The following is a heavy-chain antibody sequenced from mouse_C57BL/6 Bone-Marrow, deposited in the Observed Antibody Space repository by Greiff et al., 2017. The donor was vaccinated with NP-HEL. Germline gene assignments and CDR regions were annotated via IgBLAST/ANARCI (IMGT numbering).Heavy chain of an antibody. CDR2: INPYNGGT. Sequence: EVQRVESGPVLVKPGASVKMSCKASGYTFTDYYMNWVKQSHGKSLEWIGVINPYNGGTSYNQKFKGKATLTVDKSSSTAYMELNSLTSEDSAVYYCAREGGLLPAWFAYWGQGTLVTVSA. J-gene: IGHJ3*01. D-gene: IGHD2-3*01. CDR1: GYTFTDYY. V-gene: IGHV1-19*01. CDR3: AREGGLLPAWFAY.